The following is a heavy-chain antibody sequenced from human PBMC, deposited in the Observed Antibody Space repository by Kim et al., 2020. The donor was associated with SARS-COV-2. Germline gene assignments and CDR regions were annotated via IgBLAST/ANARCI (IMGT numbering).Heavy chain of an antibody. D-gene: IGHD6-13*01. CDR3: TADPLISSSWYARKYFDY. CDR2: IKSKTDGGTT. J-gene: IGHJ4*02. CDR1: GFTFSNAW. V-gene: IGHV3-15*01. Sequence: GGSLRLSCAASGFTFSNAWMSWVRQAPGKGLEWVGRIKSKTDGGTTDYAAPVKGRFTITRDDSNNTLYLQMHSLKTEDTAVYYCTADPLISSSWYARKYFDYWGQGTLVTVSS.